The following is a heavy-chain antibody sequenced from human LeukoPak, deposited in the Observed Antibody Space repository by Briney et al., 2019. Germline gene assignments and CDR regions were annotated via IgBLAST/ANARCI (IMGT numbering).Heavy chain of an antibody. V-gene: IGHV1-69*04. CDR1: GGTFSSYA. Sequence: ASAKVSCKASGGTFSSYAISWVRQAPGQGLEWMGRIIPILGIANYAQKFQGRVTITADKSTSTAYMELSSLRSEDTAVYYCARDVPLGGGNWFDPWGQGTLVTVSS. CDR2: IIPILGIA. J-gene: IGHJ5*02. CDR3: ARDVPLGGGNWFDP. D-gene: IGHD3-16*01.